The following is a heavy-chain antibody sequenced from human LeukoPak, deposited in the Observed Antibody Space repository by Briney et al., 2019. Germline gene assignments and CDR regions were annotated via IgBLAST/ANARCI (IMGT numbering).Heavy chain of an antibody. CDR1: GGSISSSSYY. Sequence: PSETLSLTCTVSGGSISSSSYYWGWIRQPPGKGLEWIGSIYYSGSTYYNPSLKSRVTISVDTSKNQFSLKLSSVSAADTAVYYCARIHSGWYTPTFFDYWGQGTLVTVSS. D-gene: IGHD6-19*01. CDR2: IYYSGST. J-gene: IGHJ4*02. CDR3: ARIHSGWYTPTFFDY. V-gene: IGHV4-39*01.